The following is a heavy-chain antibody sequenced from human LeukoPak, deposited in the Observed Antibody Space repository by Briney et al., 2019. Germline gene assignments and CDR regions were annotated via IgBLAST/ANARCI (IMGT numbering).Heavy chain of an antibody. V-gene: IGHV1-69*13. D-gene: IGHD1-26*01. CDR1: GGTFSSYA. J-gene: IGHJ6*03. Sequence: GASVKVSCKASGGTFSSYAISWVRQAPGQGLEWMGGIIPIFGTANYAQKFQGRVTITADESTSTAYMELSSLRSEDTAVYYCARASDGSYSYYYYYMDVWGKGTTVTVSS. CDR2: IIPIFGTA. CDR3: ARASDGSYSYYYYYMDV.